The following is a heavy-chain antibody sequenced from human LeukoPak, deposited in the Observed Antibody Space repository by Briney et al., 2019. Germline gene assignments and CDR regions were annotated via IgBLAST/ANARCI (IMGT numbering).Heavy chain of an antibody. Sequence: PSETLSLTCTVSGYSISSGYYWGWIRQPPGKGLEWIGSIYHSGSTYYNPSLKSRVTISVDTSKNQFSLKLSSVTAADTAVYYCAGWGDLVPNNYWGQGTLVTVSS. CDR3: AGWGDLVPNNY. CDR2: IYHSGST. D-gene: IGHD2-21*01. V-gene: IGHV4-38-2*02. CDR1: GYSISSGYY. J-gene: IGHJ4*02.